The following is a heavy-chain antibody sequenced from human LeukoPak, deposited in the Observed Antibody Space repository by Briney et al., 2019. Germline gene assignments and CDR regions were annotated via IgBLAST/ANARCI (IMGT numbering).Heavy chain of an antibody. CDR1: GFTFSSYA. Sequence: GGSLRLSCAASGFTFSSYAMNWVRQAPGKGLEWVSFISGSGDTTYYADSVKGRFTISRDSSQNTLYLQMNSLRAEDTAVYYCAKSRGESRGASNYWGQGTLVTVSS. J-gene: IGHJ4*02. V-gene: IGHV3-23*01. CDR2: ISGSGDTT. CDR3: AKSRGESRGASNY. D-gene: IGHD1-26*01.